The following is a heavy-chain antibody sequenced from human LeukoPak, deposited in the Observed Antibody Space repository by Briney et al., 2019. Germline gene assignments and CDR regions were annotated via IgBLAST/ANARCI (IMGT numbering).Heavy chain of an antibody. V-gene: IGHV4-34*01. Sequence: PSETLSLTCAVYGGSFSGYYWSWIRQPPGKGLEWIGEINHSGSTNYNPSLKSRVTISVDTSRNQFSLKLSSVTAADTAVYYCAKHRGAAGWRSFDIWGQGTMVTVSS. J-gene: IGHJ3*02. CDR3: AKHRGAAGWRSFDI. CDR2: INHSGST. D-gene: IGHD6-13*01. CDR1: GGSFSGYY.